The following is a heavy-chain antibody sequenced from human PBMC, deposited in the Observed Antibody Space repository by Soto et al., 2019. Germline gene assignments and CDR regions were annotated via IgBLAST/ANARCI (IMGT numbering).Heavy chain of an antibody. Sequence: QVQLVQSGAEMKTPGSSVNVSCTLSGGAFNNYVISWVRQAPGQGLEWVGSIVPIYRSSLFAQKFQGRVTLSADETTNTVYMKMSSLRTDDTAIYYCARDDWGYPYYYYAMDIWGQGTAVTVSS. CDR2: IVPIYRSS. CDR3: ARDDWGYPYYYYAMDI. V-gene: IGHV1-69*18. CDR1: GGAFNNYV. D-gene: IGHD2-21*01. J-gene: IGHJ6*02.